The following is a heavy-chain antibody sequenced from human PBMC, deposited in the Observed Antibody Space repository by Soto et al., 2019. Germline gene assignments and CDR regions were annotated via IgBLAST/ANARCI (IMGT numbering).Heavy chain of an antibody. CDR3: AHSALEMAPATFDY. V-gene: IGHV2-5*02. D-gene: IGHD3-16*01. CDR1: GFSLSTSGVG. J-gene: IGHJ4*02. CDR2: IYWDDDK. Sequence: QITLKESGPTLVKPTQTLTLTCTFSGFSLSTSGVGVGWIRQPPAKALEWLALIYWDDDKRYSPSLKSRLTITKDTSKNQVVLTLTNMDPVDTATYYCAHSALEMAPATFDYWGQRTLVTVSS.